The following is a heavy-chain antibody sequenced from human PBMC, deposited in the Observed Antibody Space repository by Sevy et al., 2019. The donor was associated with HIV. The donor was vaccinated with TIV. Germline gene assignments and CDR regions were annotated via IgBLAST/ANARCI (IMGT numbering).Heavy chain of an antibody. D-gene: IGHD6-13*01. J-gene: IGHJ6*02. CDR1: AGSFSGYY. V-gene: IGHV4-34*01. CDR3: ARAKNRSWTPNGLDV. Sequence: SETLSLTCAVYAGSFSGYYWSWIRQPPGKGLEWVGEINHSGSTNYNPSLKSRVTISVDTSKNQFSLKLSSETAADTAVYYCARAKNRSWTPNGLDVWGQGTTVTVSS. CDR2: INHSGST.